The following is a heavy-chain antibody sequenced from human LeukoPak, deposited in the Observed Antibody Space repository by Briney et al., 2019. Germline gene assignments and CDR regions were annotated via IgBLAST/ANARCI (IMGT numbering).Heavy chain of an antibody. V-gene: IGHV1-2*02. D-gene: IGHD4-11*01. CDR2: INPNSGGT. J-gene: IGHJ2*01. CDR3: ARNDYSNYVGYWYLDL. CDR1: GYTFTDYY. Sequence: GASVKVSCKASGYTFTDYYMHWIRQAPGQGLEWMGWINPNSGGTNHAQKFQGRVTMTRDTSISTAYMELSRLRSDDTAVYYCARNDYSNYVGYWYLDLWGRDTLVTVSS.